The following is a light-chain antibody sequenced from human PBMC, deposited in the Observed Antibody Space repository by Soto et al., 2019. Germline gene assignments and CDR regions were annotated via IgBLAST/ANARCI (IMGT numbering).Light chain of an antibody. CDR1: SDDIGAYDY. Sequence: QSVLTQPSSVPASPGQSISISCTGTSDDIGAYDYVSWYQQHPGKAPKLILYAVSNRPSGVSTRFSGSKSGNTASLTISGVQADDEADYYCSSYRSSDTLEVFGTGTKVTVL. J-gene: IGLJ1*01. CDR3: SSYRSSDTLEV. CDR2: AVS. V-gene: IGLV2-14*01.